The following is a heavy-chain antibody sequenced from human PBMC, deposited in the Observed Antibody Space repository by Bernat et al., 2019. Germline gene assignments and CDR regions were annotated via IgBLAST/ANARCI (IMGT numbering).Heavy chain of an antibody. V-gene: IGHV2-5*02. Sequence: QITLKESGPTLVKPTQTLTLTCTFSGFSLSTSGVGVGWIRQPPGKALEWLALIYWDDDKRYSPSLKSRLTITKDTSKNQVVLTMTNMDPVATATYYCAHDVGTGSGAGYWGQGTLVTVSS. CDR2: IYWDDDK. J-gene: IGHJ4*02. CDR1: GFSLSTSGVG. CDR3: AHDVGTGSGAGY. D-gene: IGHD6-19*01.